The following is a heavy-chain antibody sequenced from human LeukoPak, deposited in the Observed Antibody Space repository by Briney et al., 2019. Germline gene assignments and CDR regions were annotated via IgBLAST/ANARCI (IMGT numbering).Heavy chain of an antibody. J-gene: IGHJ5*02. CDR3: ASRCGSTSCYKSP. V-gene: IGHV4-34*01. CDR1: GGSFSGYY. CDR2: INHSGST. Sequence: PSETLSLTCAVYGGSFSGYYWSWIRQPPGKGLGWIGEINHSGSTNYNPSLKSRVTISVDTSKNQFSLKLSSVTAADTAVYYCASRCGSTSCYKSPWGQGTLVTVSS. D-gene: IGHD2-2*02.